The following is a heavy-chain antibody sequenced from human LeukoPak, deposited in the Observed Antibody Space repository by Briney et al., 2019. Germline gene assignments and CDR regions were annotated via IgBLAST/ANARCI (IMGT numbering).Heavy chain of an antibody. Sequence: GGPLRLSCAASGFTFSDYWMHWVRQAPGKGLVWVSRISSDGSSTSYADSVKGRFTVSRDNAKNTLYLQMNSLRAEDMAVYYCARGVSEYYYDSSGYYTGSYDPWGQGTLVTVSS. CDR1: GFTFSDYW. CDR3: ARGVSEYYYDSSGYYTGSYDP. CDR2: ISSDGSST. V-gene: IGHV3-74*01. J-gene: IGHJ5*02. D-gene: IGHD3-22*01.